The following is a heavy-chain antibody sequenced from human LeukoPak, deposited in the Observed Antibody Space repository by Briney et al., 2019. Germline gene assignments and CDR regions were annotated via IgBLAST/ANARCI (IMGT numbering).Heavy chain of an antibody. V-gene: IGHV4-59*01. CDR2: IYYSGST. CDR3: ARGTKLMRDGYNT. J-gene: IGHJ4*02. Sequence: SETLSLTCTVSGGSISSYYWSWIRQPPGKGLEWIGYIYYSGSTNYNPSLKSRVTISVDTSKNQFSLKLSSVTAADTAVYYCARGTKLMRDGYNTWGQGTLVTVSS. D-gene: IGHD5-24*01. CDR1: GGSISSYY.